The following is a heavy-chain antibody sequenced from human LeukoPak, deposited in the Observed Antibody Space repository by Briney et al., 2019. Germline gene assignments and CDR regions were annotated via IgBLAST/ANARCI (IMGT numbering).Heavy chain of an antibody. CDR2: INHSGST. V-gene: IGHV4-34*01. Sequence: PSETPSLTCAVYGESFSAYSWNWIRQSPGKGLEWIGEINHSGSTNYNPSLKSRVTISADTSKNQTSKRQFSLKLNSVTAADTAVYYCTRERSTPGINWFDPWGQGTLVTVSP. D-gene: IGHD1-1*01. CDR1: GESFSAYS. CDR3: TRERSTPGINWFDP. J-gene: IGHJ5*02.